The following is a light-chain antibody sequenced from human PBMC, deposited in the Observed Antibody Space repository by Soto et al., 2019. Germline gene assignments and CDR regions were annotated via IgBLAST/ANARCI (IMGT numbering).Light chain of an antibody. J-gene: IGKJ1*01. CDR3: QQYNSYQWT. CDR2: EAS. Sequence: DIQXTXXPXXXXAXXXXXXTMSCRASQSISSWLAWYQQKPGKAPKVLIYEASKLESGVPSRFSGSGSGTEFTLTISTLQPDDVATYYCQQYNSYQWTFGQGTKV. CDR1: QSISSW. V-gene: IGKV1-5*01.